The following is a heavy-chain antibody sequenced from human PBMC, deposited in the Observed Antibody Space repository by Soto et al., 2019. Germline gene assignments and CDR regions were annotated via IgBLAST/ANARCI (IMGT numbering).Heavy chain of an antibody. D-gene: IGHD5-12*01. J-gene: IGHJ4*02. V-gene: IGHV1-18*01. CDR2: ITVYNCNA. CDR1: GYTFTSYG. CDR3: ARWLQLRHLDY. Sequence: GASLKVSCKASGYTFTSYGIGWVRQAPGQGPECMGWITVYNCNANYGQKFQDRVTMIVDTSTTTAYMELRNLVPADTAVYYCARWLQLRHLDYWGQGTLVTVSS.